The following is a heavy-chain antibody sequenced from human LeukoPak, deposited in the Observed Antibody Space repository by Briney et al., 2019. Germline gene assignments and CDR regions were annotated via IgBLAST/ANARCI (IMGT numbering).Heavy chain of an antibody. CDR2: INPSGGST. J-gene: IGHJ4*02. Sequence: ASLKDSCKASGYTFTSYYMHWVRHAPRQGLGRMGLINPSGGSTSYAQKFQGRVTMTRDTSTSTVYMELSSLRSEDTAVYYCAGGIMTTVTTIDYWGKGTLVTVSS. D-gene: IGHD4-17*01. CDR1: GYTFTSYY. CDR3: AGGIMTTVTTIDY. V-gene: IGHV1-46*01.